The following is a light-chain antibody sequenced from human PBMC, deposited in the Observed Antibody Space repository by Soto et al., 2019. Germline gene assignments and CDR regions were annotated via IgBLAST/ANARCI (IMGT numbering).Light chain of an antibody. V-gene: IGLV2-14*01. CDR3: SSYTSSSPRV. J-gene: IGLJ1*01. CDR2: DVS. Sequence: QSVLTQPASVSGSPGQSITISCTGTSSDGGGYNYVSWYQQHPGKAPKLMIYDVSNRPSGVSNRFSGSKSGNTASLTISGLQAEDEADYYCSSYTSSSPRVFGTGTRSPS. CDR1: SSDGGGYNY.